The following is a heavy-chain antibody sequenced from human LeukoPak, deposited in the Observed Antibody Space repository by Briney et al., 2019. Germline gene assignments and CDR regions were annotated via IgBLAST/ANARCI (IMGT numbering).Heavy chain of an antibody. CDR2: IINSGGRT. D-gene: IGHD3-10*01. Sequence: GGSLRLSCAASGFTFSSYAMSWVRQAPGKGLEWVSSIINSGGRTFYTDSVKGRFTISRDNAKNSLYLQMNSLRAEDTALYYCAKDQYGSGRGYFDYWGQGTLVTVSS. CDR3: AKDQYGSGRGYFDY. CDR1: GFTFSSYA. J-gene: IGHJ4*02. V-gene: IGHV3-23*01.